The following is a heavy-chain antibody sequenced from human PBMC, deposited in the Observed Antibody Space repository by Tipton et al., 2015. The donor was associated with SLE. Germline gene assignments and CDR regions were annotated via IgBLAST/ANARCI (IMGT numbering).Heavy chain of an antibody. Sequence: TLSLTCTVSGGSISSSSYYWSWIRQPPGKGLEWIGYIYYSGSTNYNPSLKSRATISVDTSKNQFSLKLSSVTAADTAVYHCARGYYGSGSGRYFDLWGRGTLVTVSS. V-gene: IGHV4-61*01. CDR2: IYYSGST. D-gene: IGHD3-10*01. CDR3: ARGYYGSGSGRYFDL. J-gene: IGHJ2*01. CDR1: GGSISSSSYY.